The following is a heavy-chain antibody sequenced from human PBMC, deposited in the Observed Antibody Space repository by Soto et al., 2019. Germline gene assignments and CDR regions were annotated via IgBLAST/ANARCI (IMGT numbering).Heavy chain of an antibody. CDR3: ARVGCSGGSCYAVDS. Sequence: ASVKVSCKASGYSFTSYYIHWVRQAPGQGLEWMGIINPSSSTTYAQKFQGRVTMTRDTSTSTVYMELSSLRSEDMAVYYCARVGCSGGSCYAVDSWGQGTLVTVSS. CDR2: INPSSST. V-gene: IGHV1-46*01. D-gene: IGHD2-15*01. J-gene: IGHJ4*02. CDR1: GYSFTSYY.